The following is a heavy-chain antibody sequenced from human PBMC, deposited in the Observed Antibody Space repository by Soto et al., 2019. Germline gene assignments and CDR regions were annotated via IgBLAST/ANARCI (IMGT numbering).Heavy chain of an antibody. V-gene: IGHV3-23*01. CDR2: ISGTGRST. CDR3: AKGNTSGWYFFDY. J-gene: IGHJ4*02. D-gene: IGHD6-19*01. Sequence: EVQVWESGGGLVQPGGSLRLSCEASGFTFSDCAMSWVRQAPGKGLEWVSGISGTGRSTFYADSVKDRFTISRDNSKNTVYLQMTSLRADDTAGYYCAKGNTSGWYFFDYWGQGTLVTVSS. CDR1: GFTFSDCA.